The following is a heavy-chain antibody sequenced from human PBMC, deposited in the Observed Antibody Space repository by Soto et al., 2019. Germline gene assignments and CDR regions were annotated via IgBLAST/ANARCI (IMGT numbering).Heavy chain of an antibody. V-gene: IGHV3-11*06. CDR3: ARSLRATSPLSY. Sequence: TGGSLRLSCEASGFRFMDYYMGWIRQGPGKRLEWISYISVTSDDTKYADSVKGRFTISRDNAANFVFLHMNSLRDEDTAVYFCARSLRATSPLSYWGQGTPVTVSS. CDR1: GFRFMDYY. CDR2: ISVTSDDT. D-gene: IGHD3-10*01. J-gene: IGHJ4*02.